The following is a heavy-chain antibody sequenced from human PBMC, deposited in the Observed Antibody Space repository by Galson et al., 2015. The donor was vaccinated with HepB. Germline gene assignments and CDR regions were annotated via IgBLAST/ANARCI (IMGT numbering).Heavy chain of an antibody. J-gene: IGHJ4*02. CDR1: GFTFSTYA. CDR3: AKDGRAYFGVLTGAWVPSHFDY. V-gene: IGHV3-23*01. CDR2: ITTSAGST. Sequence: SLRLSCAASGFTFSTYAMSWVRQAPGKGLEWVSLITTSAGSTYYSDSVKGRFTISRDNSKNTLYLQMSSLRAEDTAVYYCAKDGRAYFGVLTGAWVPSHFDYWGQGTLVTVS. D-gene: IGHD3-9*01.